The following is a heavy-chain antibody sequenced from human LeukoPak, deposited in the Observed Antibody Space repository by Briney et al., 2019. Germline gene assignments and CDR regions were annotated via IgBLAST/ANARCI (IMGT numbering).Heavy chain of an antibody. CDR3: ARDQYYYDSNAFDI. V-gene: IGHV3-21*01. J-gene: IGHJ3*02. CDR1: GFTFSSYS. D-gene: IGHD3-22*01. Sequence: AGGSLRLSCAASGFTFSSYSMNWVRQAPGKGLEWVSSISSSSSYIYYADSVKGRFTISRDNAKNSLYLQMNSLRAEDTAVYYCARDQYYYDSNAFDIWDQGTMVTVSS. CDR2: ISSSSSYI.